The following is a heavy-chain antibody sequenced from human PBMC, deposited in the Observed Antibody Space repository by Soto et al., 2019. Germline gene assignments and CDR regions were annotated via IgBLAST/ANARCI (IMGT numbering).Heavy chain of an antibody. CDR3: ARIADCSGGSCYSGHHYGMDV. D-gene: IGHD2-15*01. CDR1: GGTFSSYA. CDR2: LIPIFGTA. Sequence: QVQLVQSGAEVKKPGSSVKVSCKASGGTFSSYAISWVRQAPGQGLEWMGGLIPIFGTANYAQKFQGRVTSTADKSTSTAYMELSSLRSEDTAVYYCARIADCSGGSCYSGHHYGMDVWGQGTTVTVSS. J-gene: IGHJ6*02. V-gene: IGHV1-69*06.